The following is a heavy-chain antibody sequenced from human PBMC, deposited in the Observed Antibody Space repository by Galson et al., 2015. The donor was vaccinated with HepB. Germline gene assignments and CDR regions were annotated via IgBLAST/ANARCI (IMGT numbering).Heavy chain of an antibody. J-gene: IGHJ3*02. CDR1: GYTFTSYG. CDR3: ARAGVTMIVVANDAFDI. Sequence: SVKVSCKASGYTFTSYGISWVRQAPGQGLEWMGWISAYNGNTNYAQKLQGRVTMTTDTSTSTAYMELRSLRSDDTAVYYRARAGVTMIVVANDAFDIWGQGTMVTVSS. V-gene: IGHV1-18*01. CDR2: ISAYNGNT. D-gene: IGHD3-22*01.